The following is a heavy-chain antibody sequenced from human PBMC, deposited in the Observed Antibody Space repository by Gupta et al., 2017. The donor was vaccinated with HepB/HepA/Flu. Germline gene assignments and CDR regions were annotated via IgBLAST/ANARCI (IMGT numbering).Heavy chain of an antibody. CDR2: ISSRSSTI. CDR1: GFIFSNYG. D-gene: IGHD7-27*01. CDR3: ARDRTGEGQFDY. V-gene: IGHV3-48*02. Sequence: EVQLVESGGGLVQPGGSLRLSCAASGFIFSNYGMNWVRQAPGKGLEWVSFISSRSSTIYYADSVKGRFTISRDNAKNSLSVQMNSLRDEDTAVYYCARDRTGEGQFDYWGQGTLVTVSS. J-gene: IGHJ4*02.